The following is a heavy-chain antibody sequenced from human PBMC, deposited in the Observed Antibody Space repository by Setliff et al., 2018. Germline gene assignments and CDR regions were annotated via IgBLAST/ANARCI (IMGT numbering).Heavy chain of an antibody. J-gene: IGHJ4*02. CDR1: GGSISNYY. V-gene: IGHV4-4*07. D-gene: IGHD3-10*01. CDR2: IYTSGST. CDR3: ARGIKNYYGSGSFYN. Sequence: SETLSLTCTVSGGSISNYYWSWIRQPAGKGLEWIGRIYTSGSTYYNPSLKSRVTMSVDTSKSQFTLNLFSVTAADTAVYYCARGIKNYYGSGSFYNWGQGTPVTVSS.